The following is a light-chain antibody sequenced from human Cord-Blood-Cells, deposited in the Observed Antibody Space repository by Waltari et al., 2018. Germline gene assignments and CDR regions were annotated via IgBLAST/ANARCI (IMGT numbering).Light chain of an antibody. CDR3: SSYTSSSTLVV. CDR2: EVS. V-gene: IGLV2-14*01. Sequence: QSAMTQPASQSGSPGQPIPISCTGTSSAVGGSQYASRYQHHPGKAPNLMLAEVSNRPAGVSNRFSCSKSGNTASLTISGLQAEDEADYYCSSYTSSSTLVVFGTGTKVTVL. J-gene: IGLJ1*01. CDR1: SSAVGGSQY.